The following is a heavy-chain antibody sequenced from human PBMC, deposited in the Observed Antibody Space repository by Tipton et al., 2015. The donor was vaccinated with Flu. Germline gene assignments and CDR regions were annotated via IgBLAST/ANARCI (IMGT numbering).Heavy chain of an antibody. Sequence: LRLSCAVYGGSFSDYYWSWIRQSPGKGLEWIGEISHSGSTDYNPSLKSRVTISVDTSKNQFSLKLSSVTAADTAVYYCARGRGGTYLNYYYYMDVWGKGTTVTVSS. CDR2: ISHSGST. V-gene: IGHV4-34*01. D-gene: IGHD1-26*01. J-gene: IGHJ6*03. CDR1: GGSFSDYY. CDR3: ARGRGGTYLNYYYYMDV.